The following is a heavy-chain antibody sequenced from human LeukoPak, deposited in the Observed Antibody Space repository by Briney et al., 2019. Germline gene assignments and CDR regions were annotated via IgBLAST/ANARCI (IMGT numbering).Heavy chain of an antibody. J-gene: IGHJ4*02. Sequence: GGSLRLSCAASGFTFSSYSMNWVRQAPGKGLEWVSYISSSSSTIYYADSVKGRFTISRDNAKNSLYLQMNSLRAEDTAVYYCARDRSYPSFDYWGQGTLVTVSS. CDR1: GFTFSSYS. V-gene: IGHV3-48*04. CDR2: ISSSSSTI. CDR3: ARDRSYPSFDY. D-gene: IGHD2-2*02.